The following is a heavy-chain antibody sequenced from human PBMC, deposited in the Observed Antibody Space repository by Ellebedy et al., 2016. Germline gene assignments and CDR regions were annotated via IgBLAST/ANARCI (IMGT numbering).Heavy chain of an antibody. V-gene: IGHV3-23*01. CDR3: ARTYCRGGSCYGGDAFDI. D-gene: IGHD2-15*01. Sequence: GGSLRLSXAASGFTFSSYAMSWVRQAPGKGLEWVSAISGSGGSTYYADSVKGRFTISRDNSKNTLYLQMNSLRAEDTAVYYCARTYCRGGSCYGGDAFDIWGQGTMVTVSS. CDR2: ISGSGGST. J-gene: IGHJ3*02. CDR1: GFTFSSYA.